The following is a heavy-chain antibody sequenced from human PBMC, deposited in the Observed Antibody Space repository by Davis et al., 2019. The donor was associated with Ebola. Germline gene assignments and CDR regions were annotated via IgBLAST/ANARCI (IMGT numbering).Heavy chain of an antibody. CDR1: GFTVSSNY. CDR2: IYSGGST. J-gene: IGHJ4*02. D-gene: IGHD4-23*01. V-gene: IGHV3-53*01. Sequence: GESLKISCAASGFTVSSNYMSWVRQAPGKGLEWVSVIYSGGSTYYADSVKGRFTISRDNAKNSLYLQMNSLRAEDTAVYYCARGAVVTPFDYWGQGTLVTVSS. CDR3: ARGAVVTPFDY.